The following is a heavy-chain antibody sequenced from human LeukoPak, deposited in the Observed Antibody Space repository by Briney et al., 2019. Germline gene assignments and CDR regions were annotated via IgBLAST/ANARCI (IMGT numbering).Heavy chain of an antibody. CDR3: ARYSSGRTEAFDI. Sequence: ASVKVSCKASGYTFTSYYMHWVRQVPGQGLEWMGIINPSGGSTSYAQKFQGRVTMTRDTSTSTVYMELSSLRSEDTAVYYCARYSSGRTEAFDIWGQGTMVTVSS. CDR1: GYTFTSYY. D-gene: IGHD6-19*01. CDR2: INPSGGST. V-gene: IGHV1-46*01. J-gene: IGHJ3*02.